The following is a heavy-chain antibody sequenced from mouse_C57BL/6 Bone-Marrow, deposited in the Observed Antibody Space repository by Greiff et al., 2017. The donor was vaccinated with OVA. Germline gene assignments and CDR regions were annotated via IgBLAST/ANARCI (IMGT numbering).Heavy chain of an antibody. CDR2: IYPRRGNT. CDR3: ARDYCNSRAMDY. J-gene: IGHJ4*01. Sequence: QVQLQQSGAELARPGASVKLSCKASGYTFTSYGISWVKQRTGQGLEWIGEIYPRRGNTYYNEKFKGKATLTADKTSSTAYMELRSLTSEESAVYFCARDYCNSRAMDYWGQGTSVTVSS. CDR1: GYTFTSYG. V-gene: IGHV1-81*01. D-gene: IGHD2-1*01.